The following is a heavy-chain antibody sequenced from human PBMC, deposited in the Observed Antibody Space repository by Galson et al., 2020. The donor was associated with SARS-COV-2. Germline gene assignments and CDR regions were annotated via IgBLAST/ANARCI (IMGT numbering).Heavy chain of an antibody. D-gene: IGHD2-15*01. CDR3: ASSVLMVAATDWYFDL. CDR1: GCSISRYS. Sequence: SSETLSLTCTVSGCSISRYSWSWIRQPPGKGLEWIGYIHYSGSTNYNPSLKSRVTISVETSKNQFSLKLSSVTAADTAVYYCASSVLMVAATDWYFDLWGRGTLVTVSS. CDR2: IHYSGST. V-gene: IGHV4-59*01. J-gene: IGHJ2*01.